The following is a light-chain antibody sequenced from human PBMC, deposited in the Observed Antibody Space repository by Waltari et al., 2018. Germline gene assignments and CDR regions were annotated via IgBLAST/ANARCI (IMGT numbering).Light chain of an antibody. V-gene: IGKV3-20*01. J-gene: IGKJ3*01. CDR2: DTF. Sequence: EIVLTQSPATLSLSPGERATLSCRARHSISSSFLAWYQQKPGQAPRLLIYDTFSRALCIPDRFSGSGFGTDFTLTISRLEPEDFAVYYCHQYGISPPFTFGPGTRVEI. CDR1: HSISSSF. CDR3: HQYGISPPFT.